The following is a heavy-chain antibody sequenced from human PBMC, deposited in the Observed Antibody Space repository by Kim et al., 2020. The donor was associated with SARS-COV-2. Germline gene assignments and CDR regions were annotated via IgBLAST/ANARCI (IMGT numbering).Heavy chain of an antibody. V-gene: IGHV3-21*01. CDR2: ISSSSSYI. CDR1: GFTFSSYS. Sequence: GGSLRLSCAASGFTFSSYSMNWVRQAPGKGLEWVSSISSSSSYIYYADSVKGRFTISRDNAKNSLYLQMNSLRAEDTAVYYCARAEFVRPGIAAAGTSYYYYGMDVWGQGTTVTVSS. J-gene: IGHJ6*02. D-gene: IGHD6-13*01. CDR3: ARAEFVRPGIAAAGTSYYYYGMDV.